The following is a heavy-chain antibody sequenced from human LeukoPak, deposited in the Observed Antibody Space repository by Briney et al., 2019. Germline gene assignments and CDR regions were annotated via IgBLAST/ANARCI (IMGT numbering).Heavy chain of an antibody. CDR3: ASDLHGSGTYYPDY. Sequence: ASVKVSCKVSGYTLTELSMHWVRQVPGKGLEWMGAFDSEDGETIYAQKFQGRVTMTEDTSTDTAYMDLSSLTSEDTAVYHCASDLHGSGTYYPDYWGQGTLVTVSS. J-gene: IGHJ4*02. D-gene: IGHD3-10*01. CDR1: GYTLTELS. CDR2: FDSEDGET. V-gene: IGHV1-24*01.